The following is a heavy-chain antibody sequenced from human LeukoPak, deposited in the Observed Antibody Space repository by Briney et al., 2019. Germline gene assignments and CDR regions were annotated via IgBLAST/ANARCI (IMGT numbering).Heavy chain of an antibody. J-gene: IGHJ4*02. CDR3: AIDGATVVKDD. CDR2: ISSSSSYI. CDR1: GFTFSGYN. V-gene: IGHV3-21*01. D-gene: IGHD4-23*01. Sequence: GGSLRLSCAASGFTFSGYNMNWARQAPGRGLEWVSSISSSSSYIYYADSVKGRFTISRDNAKNSLYLQMNSLRAEDTAVYYCAIDGATVVKDDWGQGTLVTVSS.